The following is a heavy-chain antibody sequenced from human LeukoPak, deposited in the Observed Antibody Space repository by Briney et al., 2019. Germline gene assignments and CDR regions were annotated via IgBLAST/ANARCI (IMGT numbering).Heavy chain of an antibody. CDR1: GFTFTTYA. CDR3: AKGPHYDFWNGYYIDY. D-gene: IGHD3-3*01. J-gene: IGHJ4*02. V-gene: IGHV3-23*01. Sequence: AGGSLRLSCAASGFTFTTYAMSWVRQAPGKGLEWVSSITGSGSSTYYTDSVKDRFTISRDNSKNTLYLQMNSLRAEDTAVYFCAKGPHYDFWNGYYIDYWGQGTLVTVSS. CDR2: ITGSGSST.